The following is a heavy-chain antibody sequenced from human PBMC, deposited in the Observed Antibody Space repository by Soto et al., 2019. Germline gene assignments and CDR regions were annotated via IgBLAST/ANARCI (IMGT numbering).Heavy chain of an antibody. Sequence: PSETLSLTCTVSVGSISSYYWSWMRQPAGKGLEWIGRIYTSGSTNYNPSLKSRVTMSVDTSKNQFSLKLSSVTAADTAVYYCARGGSSWMGPNWFDPWGQGTLVTVSS. V-gene: IGHV4-4*07. CDR3: ARGGSSWMGPNWFDP. J-gene: IGHJ5*02. CDR1: VGSISSYY. CDR2: IYTSGST. D-gene: IGHD6-13*01.